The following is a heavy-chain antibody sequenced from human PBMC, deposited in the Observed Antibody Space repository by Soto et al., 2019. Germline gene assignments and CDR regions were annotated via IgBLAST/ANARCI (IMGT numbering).Heavy chain of an antibody. Sequence: SETLSLTCTVSGGSISSSSYYWGWIRQPPGKGLEWIGSIYYSGSTYYNPSLKSRVTISVDTSKNQFSLKLSSVTAADTAVYYCARLNGYCSSTSCQYYFDYWGQGTLVTVSS. CDR1: GGSISSSSYY. D-gene: IGHD2-2*01. V-gene: IGHV4-39*01. J-gene: IGHJ4*02. CDR2: IYYSGST. CDR3: ARLNGYCSSTSCQYYFDY.